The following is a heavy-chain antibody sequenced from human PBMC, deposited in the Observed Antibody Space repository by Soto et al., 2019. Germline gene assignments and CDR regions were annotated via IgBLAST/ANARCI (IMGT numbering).Heavy chain of an antibody. V-gene: IGHV3-30*18. J-gene: IGHJ3*02. CDR1: GFTFSSYG. CDR3: AKIIVLRYFDWPVSITHGNDAFDI. Sequence: GGSLRLSCAASGFTFSSYGMHWVRQAPGKGLEWVAVISYDGSNKYYADSVKGRFTISRDNSKNTLYLQMNSLRAEDTAVYYCAKIIVLRYFDWPVSITHGNDAFDIWGQGTMVTVSS. CDR2: ISYDGSNK. D-gene: IGHD3-9*01.